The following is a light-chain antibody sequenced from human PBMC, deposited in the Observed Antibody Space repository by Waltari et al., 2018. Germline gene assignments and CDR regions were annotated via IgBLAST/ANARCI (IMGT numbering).Light chain of an antibody. V-gene: IGKV4-1*01. J-gene: IGKJ2*01. CDR3: QQYYSTPET. Sequence: DIVMTQSPDSLAVSLGDRATTNCKSNPSILYGPTNKNYLAWYQQKQGQPPKLLVYWASTRESGIPDRFSGSGSGTDFTLTISSLQAEDVAVYYCQQYYSTPETFGQGTKLEI. CDR1: PSILYGPTNKNY. CDR2: WAS.